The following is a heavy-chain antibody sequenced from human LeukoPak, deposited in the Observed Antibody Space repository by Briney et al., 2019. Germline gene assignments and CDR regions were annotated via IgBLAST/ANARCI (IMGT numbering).Heavy chain of an antibody. Sequence: GGSLRLSCAASGFTFSSYEMNWVRQAPGKGLDWVSYISSGGDTTYYADSVKGRFTISRDNAKNSLYLQMNSLRAEDTAVYYCARDGGSYQSDFWGQGTLVTVSS. V-gene: IGHV3-48*03. CDR2: ISSGGDTT. D-gene: IGHD1-26*01. J-gene: IGHJ4*02. CDR3: ARDGGSYQSDF. CDR1: GFTFSSYE.